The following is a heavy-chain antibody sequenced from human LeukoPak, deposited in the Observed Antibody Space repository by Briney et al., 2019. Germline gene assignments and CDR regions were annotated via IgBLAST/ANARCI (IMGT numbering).Heavy chain of an antibody. D-gene: IGHD6-19*01. CDR2: IHYSGST. V-gene: IGHV4-59*11. CDR3: AITGGWLGQYYFDY. Sequence: PSETLSLTCSVSGGSISTLYWSWIRQPPGKGLEWLGYIHYSGSTYYNPSLKSRVTISVDTSKNQFSLKLSSVTAADTAVYYCAITGGWLGQYYFDYWGQGTLVTVSS. CDR1: GGSISTLY. J-gene: IGHJ4*02.